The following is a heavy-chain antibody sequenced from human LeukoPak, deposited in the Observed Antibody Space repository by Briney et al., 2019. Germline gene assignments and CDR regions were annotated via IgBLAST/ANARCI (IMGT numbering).Heavy chain of an antibody. D-gene: IGHD3-9*01. V-gene: IGHV3-21*01. CDR2: IDYDSSHI. CDR1: GFTFSKSA. J-gene: IGHJ4*02. Sequence: PGGSLRLSCAASGFTFSKSAMNWVRQVPGKGLEWVSSIDYDSSHIYYAASVRGRFTISRDNTRNSVYLQTNSLRVEDTAVYYCARDPLRYLRVGHYDYWGKGTLVAVSS. CDR3: ARDPLRYLRVGHYDY.